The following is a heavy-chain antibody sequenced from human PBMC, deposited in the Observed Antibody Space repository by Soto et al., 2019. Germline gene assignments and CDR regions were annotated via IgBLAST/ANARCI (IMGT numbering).Heavy chain of an antibody. CDR3: ARGYDFWSGYYYPYGMDV. D-gene: IGHD3-3*01. CDR1: GSSITSGGYY. Sequence: PSATLFLTCTVSGSSITSGGYYWSWIRQHPGKGLEWIGYIYYSGFTYYNPSLKSRVTISLDTSKNQFSLKLSSVTAADTAVYYCARGYDFWSGYYYPYGMDVWGQGTTVTVS. V-gene: IGHV4-31*03. CDR2: IYYSGFT. J-gene: IGHJ6*02.